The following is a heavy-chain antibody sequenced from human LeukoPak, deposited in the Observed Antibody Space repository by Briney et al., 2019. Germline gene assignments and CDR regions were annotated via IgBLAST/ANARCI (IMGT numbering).Heavy chain of an antibody. D-gene: IGHD3-22*01. V-gene: IGHV3-48*03. CDR2: IRSSGSPI. Sequence: TGGSLRLSCVASAFTFSSYEMNWVRQAPGKGLEWVSHIRSSGSPIYYADSVKGRFTISRDNAKNSLYLQMNSLRAEDTAVYYCARSEVNTFDIWGQGTMVTVSS. J-gene: IGHJ3*02. CDR1: AFTFSSYE. CDR3: ARSEVNTFDI.